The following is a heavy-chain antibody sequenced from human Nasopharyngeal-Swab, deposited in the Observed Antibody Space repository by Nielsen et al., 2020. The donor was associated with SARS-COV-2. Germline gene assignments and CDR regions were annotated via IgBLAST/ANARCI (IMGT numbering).Heavy chain of an antibody. CDR3: ARGYSGYDWRGAFDY. CDR2: ISYDGSNK. V-gene: IGHV3-30-3*01. D-gene: IGHD5-12*01. Sequence: GGSLRLSCAASGFTFSSYAMHWVRQAPGKGLEWVAVISYDGSNKYYADSVKGRFTISRDNSKNTLYLQMNSLRAEDTAVYYCARGYSGYDWRGAFDYWGQGTLVTVSS. J-gene: IGHJ4*02. CDR1: GFTFSSYA.